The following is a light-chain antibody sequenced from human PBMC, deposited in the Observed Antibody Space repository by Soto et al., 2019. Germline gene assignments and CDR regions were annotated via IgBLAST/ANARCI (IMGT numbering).Light chain of an antibody. V-gene: IGKV3-20*01. J-gene: IGKJ1*01. CDR3: QQYGSSLPWT. Sequence: EIVLTQSPGTLSLSPGERATLSCRASQSVSSNYLAWYQQKHGQAPRLLIYGASSRATGIPDRFSGSGSGTGFTLTISRLEPEDFAVYYCQQYGSSLPWTFGQGTKVEIK. CDR2: GAS. CDR1: QSVSSNY.